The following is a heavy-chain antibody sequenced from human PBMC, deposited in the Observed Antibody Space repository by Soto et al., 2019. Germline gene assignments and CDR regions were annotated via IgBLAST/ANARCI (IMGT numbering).Heavy chain of an antibody. J-gene: IGHJ2*01. V-gene: IGHV1-69*06. CDR2: IIPIYAAP. D-gene: IGHD3-10*01. CDR3: AVTVTGSRSPLAH. CDR1: GGTFSSNA. Sequence: QVQLVQSGAEVKKPGSSVKVSCKASGGTFSSNAISWVRQAPGQGLEWMGGIIPIYAAPNYAQNFQGRVTVTADKATSTAYLELRRMKVADSAIYYCAVTVTGSRSPLAHWGRGTLVIVSS.